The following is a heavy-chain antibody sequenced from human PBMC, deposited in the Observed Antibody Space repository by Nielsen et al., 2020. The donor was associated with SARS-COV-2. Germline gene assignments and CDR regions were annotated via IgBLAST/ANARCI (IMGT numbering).Heavy chain of an antibody. CDR1: GFTFSTYD. J-gene: IGHJ6*02. V-gene: IGHV3-13*01. CDR2: IGTTGDT. CDR3: ARDTINDGLDV. D-gene: IGHD5-24*01. Sequence: GGSLRLSCAASGFTFSTYDMHWVRQAPGKGLEWVSVIGTTGDTYYSGFVKGRFTVSRENAKSSFYLQMNSLRAGDTAVYYCARDTINDGLDVWGQGTTVTASS.